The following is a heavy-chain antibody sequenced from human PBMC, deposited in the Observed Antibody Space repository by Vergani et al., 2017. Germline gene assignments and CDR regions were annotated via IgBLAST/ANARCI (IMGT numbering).Heavy chain of an antibody. CDR2: ISSSSSTI. J-gene: IGHJ4*02. CDR1: GFTFSSYS. V-gene: IGHV3-48*01. Sequence: EVQLVESGGGLVQPGGSLRLSCAASGFTFSSYSMNWVRQAPGKGLEWVSYISSSSSTIYYADSVKGRFTISRENAKNSLYLQMNSLRAEDTAVYYCARAYCSSTSCYTFFDYWGQGTLVTVSS. D-gene: IGHD2-2*02. CDR3: ARAYCSSTSCYTFFDY.